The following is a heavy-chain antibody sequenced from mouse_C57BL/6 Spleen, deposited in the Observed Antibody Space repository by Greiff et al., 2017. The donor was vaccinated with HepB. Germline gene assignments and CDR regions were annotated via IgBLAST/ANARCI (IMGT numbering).Heavy chain of an antibody. D-gene: IGHD3-2*02. V-gene: IGHV3-1*01. J-gene: IGHJ2*01. CDR3: AHSSGYYFDY. Sequence: DVKLQESGPGMVKPSQSLSLTCTVTGYSITSGYDWHWIRHFPGNKLEWMGYISYSGSTNYNPSLKSRISITHDTSKNHFFLKLNSVTTEDTATYYCAHSSGYYFDYWGQGTTLTVSS. CDR2: ISYSGST. CDR1: GYSITSGYD.